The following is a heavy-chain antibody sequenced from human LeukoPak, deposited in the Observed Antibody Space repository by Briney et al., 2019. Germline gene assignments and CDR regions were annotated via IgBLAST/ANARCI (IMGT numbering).Heavy chain of an antibody. CDR3: ARLYSGSYYDFDY. CDR2: IIPIFGTA. V-gene: IGHV1-69*01. D-gene: IGHD1-26*01. CDR1: GGTFSSYA. Sequence: SVTVSCKASGGTFSSYAISWVRQAPGQGLEWMGGIIPIFGTANYAQKFQGRVTITADESTSTAYMELSSLRSEDTAVYYCARLYSGSYYDFDYWGQGTLVTVSS. J-gene: IGHJ4*02.